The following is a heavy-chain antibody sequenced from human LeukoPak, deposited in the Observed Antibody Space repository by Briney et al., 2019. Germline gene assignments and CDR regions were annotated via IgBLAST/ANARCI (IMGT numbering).Heavy chain of an antibody. V-gene: IGHV3-21*01. CDR3: ARGHFGVVLDY. CDR2: IRGESTET. D-gene: IGHD3-3*01. Sequence: GGSLRLSCEGYGFPFSSYSMMWVHQAPGKGLERVSSIRGESTETGHAASLMGRFTISRDNAKKSLYLQMNSLRAEDTAVYYCARGHFGVVLDYWGQGTLVTVSS. J-gene: IGHJ4*02. CDR1: GFPFSSYS.